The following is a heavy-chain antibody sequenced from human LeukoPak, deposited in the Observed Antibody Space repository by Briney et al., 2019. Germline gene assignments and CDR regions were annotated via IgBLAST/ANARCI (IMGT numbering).Heavy chain of an antibody. V-gene: IGHV3-21*01. Sequence: GGSLRLSCAASGFTFSSYSMNWVRQAPGKGLEWVSSISSSSSYIYYADSVKGRFTISRDNAKNSLYLQMNSLRAEDTAVYYCARELVYGLAFDIWGQGTMVTVSS. CDR3: ARELVYGLAFDI. CDR2: ISSSSSYI. CDR1: GFTFSSYS. D-gene: IGHD6-6*01. J-gene: IGHJ3*02.